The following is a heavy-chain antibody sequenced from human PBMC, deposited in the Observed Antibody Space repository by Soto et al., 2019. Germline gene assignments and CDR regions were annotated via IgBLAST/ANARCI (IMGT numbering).Heavy chain of an antibody. CDR3: ARGGEENYYGSGSYDKDYYYGMDV. J-gene: IGHJ6*02. V-gene: IGHV3-48*02. D-gene: IGHD3-10*01. Sequence: PGVSLRLSCAASGFTFSSYSMNWVRQAPGKGLEWVSYTSSSSSTIYYADSVKGRFTNSRDNAKNSLYLQMNSLRDEDTAVYYCARGGEENYYGSGSYDKDYYYGMDVWGQGTTVTVSS. CDR1: GFTFSSYS. CDR2: TSSSSSTI.